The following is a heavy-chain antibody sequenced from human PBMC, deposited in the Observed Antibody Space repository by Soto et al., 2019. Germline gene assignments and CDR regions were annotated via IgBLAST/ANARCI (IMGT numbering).Heavy chain of an antibody. Sequence: PGESLKISCKGSGYSFTSCWISWVRQMPGKGLEWMGRIDPSDSYTNYSPSFQGHVTISAGKSISTAYLQWSSLKASDTAMYYCARDGHYNSSWYWESALDSWGQGTLVTVS. J-gene: IGHJ4*02. V-gene: IGHV5-10-1*01. CDR3: ARDGHYNSSWYWESALDS. CDR2: IDPSDSYT. CDR1: GYSFTSCW. D-gene: IGHD6-13*01.